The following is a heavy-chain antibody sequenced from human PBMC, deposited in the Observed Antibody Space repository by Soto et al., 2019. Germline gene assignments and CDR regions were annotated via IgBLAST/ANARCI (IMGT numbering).Heavy chain of an antibody. J-gene: IGHJ4*02. CDR1: GGSISSYY. CDR2: IYYSGST. CDR3: ARDPGDPYYFDY. D-gene: IGHD7-27*01. V-gene: IGHV4-59*01. Sequence: QVQLQESGPGLVKPSETLSLTCTVSGGSISSYYWSWIRQPPGKGLEWIGYIYYSGSTNYNPSLKSRVTISVDTSKNQFSLKLSSVTAADTAVYYCARDPGDPYYFDYWGQGTLVTVSS.